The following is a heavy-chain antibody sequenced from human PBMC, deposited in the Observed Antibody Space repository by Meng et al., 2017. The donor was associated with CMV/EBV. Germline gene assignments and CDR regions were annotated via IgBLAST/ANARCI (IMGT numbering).Heavy chain of an antibody. CDR2: INHSGST. CDR1: GGSFSGYD. J-gene: IGHJ6*02. D-gene: IGHD2-2*01. CDR3: ARLKLGYCSSTSCYAPYYYYGMDV. Sequence: SETLSLTCAVYGGSFSGYDWTWIRQSPGKGLEWIGEINHSGSTNYNPSLKSRVTISVDTSKNQFSLKLSSVTAADTDVYYCARLKLGYCSSTSCYAPYYYYGMDVWGQGTTVTVSS. V-gene: IGHV4-34*01.